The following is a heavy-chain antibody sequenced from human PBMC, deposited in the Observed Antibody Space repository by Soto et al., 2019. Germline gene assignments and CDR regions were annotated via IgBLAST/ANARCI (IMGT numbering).Heavy chain of an antibody. J-gene: IGHJ4*02. D-gene: IGHD2-21*01. V-gene: IGHV3-11*06. Sequence: QVQLVESGGGLIKPGGSPRLSCAASGFSFSDYYMSWIRQAPGKGLEWLSYMSSTSGFTIYADSVKGRFTISRDNAENSLDLQMNSLGVEDTAVYYCARLDSTEFYFDYWGQGTLVTVSS. CDR1: GFSFSDYY. CDR2: MSSTSGFT. CDR3: ARLDSTEFYFDY.